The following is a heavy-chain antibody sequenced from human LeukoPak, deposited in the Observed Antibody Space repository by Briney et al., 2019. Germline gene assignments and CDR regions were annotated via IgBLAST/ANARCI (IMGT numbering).Heavy chain of an antibody. J-gene: IGHJ4*02. Sequence: GGSLRLSCAASGFTFSNYGMNWVRQGPGKGLEWVSFIRYDGSNKYYADSVKGRFTISRDNSKNTLYLQMNSLRAEDTAVYYCARDNPESRNYVFFYWGQGTLVTVSS. V-gene: IGHV3-30*02. CDR3: ARDNPESRNYVFFY. CDR1: GFTFSNYG. CDR2: IRYDGSNK. D-gene: IGHD1-7*01.